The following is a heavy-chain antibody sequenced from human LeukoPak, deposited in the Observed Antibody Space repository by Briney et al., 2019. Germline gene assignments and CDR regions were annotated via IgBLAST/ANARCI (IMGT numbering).Heavy chain of an antibody. Sequence: GGSLRLSCAASGFTFSSYWMHWVRQAPGKGLVWVSRINSDGSSTSYADSVKGRFTISRDNAKNTLYLQMNSLRAEDTAVYYCAREQYYYDSSGYYSSFDYWGQGTLVTVSS. CDR3: AREQYYYDSSGYYSSFDY. J-gene: IGHJ4*02. V-gene: IGHV3-74*01. D-gene: IGHD3-22*01. CDR2: INSDGSST. CDR1: GFTFSSYW.